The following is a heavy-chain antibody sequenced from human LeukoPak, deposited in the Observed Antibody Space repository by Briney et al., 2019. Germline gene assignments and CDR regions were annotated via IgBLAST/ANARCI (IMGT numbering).Heavy chain of an antibody. J-gene: IGHJ4*02. CDR1: GFTFSRYG. V-gene: IGHV3-30*18. CDR2: MSNDGSSE. Sequence: GGSMRLSCAASGFTFSRYGMHWVRQAPGKGLECVAVMSNDGSSEYYSDSVKGRFTISRDNSKSTLYLQMNSLRTEDTAVYYCAKDRAAYGGNPDAYWGQGTLVTVSS. CDR3: AKDRAAYGGNPDAY. D-gene: IGHD4-23*01.